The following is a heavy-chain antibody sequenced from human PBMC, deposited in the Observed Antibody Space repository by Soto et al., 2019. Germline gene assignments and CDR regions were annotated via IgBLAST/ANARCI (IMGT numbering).Heavy chain of an antibody. Sequence: SETLSLTCTVSGGSISSYYWSWIRQPPGKGLEWIGYIYYSGSTNYNPSLKSRVTISVDTSKNQFSLKLSSVTAADTAVYYCAREQAAGTIGYWGQGTLVTVSS. D-gene: IGHD6-13*01. CDR3: AREQAAGTIGY. CDR2: IYYSGST. CDR1: GGSISSYY. J-gene: IGHJ4*02. V-gene: IGHV4-59*01.